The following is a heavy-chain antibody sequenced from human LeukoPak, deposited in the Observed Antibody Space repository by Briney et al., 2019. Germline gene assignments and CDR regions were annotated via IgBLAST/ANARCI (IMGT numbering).Heavy chain of an antibody. Sequence: GGSLRLSCAASGFTYSSYWMHWVREAPGKRLVWVSRINTDGISTSYADSVKGRFTISRDNAKNTLYLQMNSLRAEDTAVYYCARFSRGNPDYWGQGTLVTVSS. D-gene: IGHD2/OR15-2a*01. V-gene: IGHV3-74*01. CDR1: GFTYSSYW. CDR2: INTDGIST. CDR3: ARFSRGNPDY. J-gene: IGHJ4*02.